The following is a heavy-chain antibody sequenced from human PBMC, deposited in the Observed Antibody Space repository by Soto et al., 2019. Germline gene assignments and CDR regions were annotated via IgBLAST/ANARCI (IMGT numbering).Heavy chain of an antibody. J-gene: IGHJ6*02. CDR1: GFTFSSYG. CDR2: ISYDGSNK. D-gene: IGHD1-1*01. V-gene: IGHV3-30*18. Sequence: WGSLRLSCAASGFTFSSYGMHWVRQAPGKGLEWVAVISYDGSNKYYADSVKGRFTISRDNSKNTLYLQMNSLRAEDTAVYYCAKDGGLAGPTNWNYYYGMDVWGQGTTVTVSS. CDR3: AKDGGLAGPTNWNYYYGMDV.